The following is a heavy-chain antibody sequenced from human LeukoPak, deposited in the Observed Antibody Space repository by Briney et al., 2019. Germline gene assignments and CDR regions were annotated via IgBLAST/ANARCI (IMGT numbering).Heavy chain of an antibody. CDR3: AKVSTTSCYGWNDY. V-gene: IGHV3-30*02. D-gene: IGHD2-2*01. J-gene: IGHJ4*02. Sequence: GGSLRLSCAASGFTFSSYGMHWVRQAPGKGLEWVAFIRYDGSNKYYADSVKGRFTISRDNSKNTLYLQMNSLRADDTAVHYCAKVSTTSCYGWNDYWGQGTLVTVSS. CDR1: GFTFSSYG. CDR2: IRYDGSNK.